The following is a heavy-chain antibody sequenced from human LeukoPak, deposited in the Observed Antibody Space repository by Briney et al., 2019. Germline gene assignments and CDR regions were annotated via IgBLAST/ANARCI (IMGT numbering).Heavy chain of an antibody. CDR2: ISGSGDTT. CDR3: AKDSSYAFDI. J-gene: IGHJ3*02. V-gene: IGHV3-23*01. CDR1: GFNFSIYA. Sequence: GGSLRLSCAASGFNFSIYALSWVRQAPGKGLEWVSAISGSGDTTYYADSVRSRFTISRDNSKNTLYLQMNSLRAEDTAVYYCAKDSSYAFDIWGQGTMVTVSS.